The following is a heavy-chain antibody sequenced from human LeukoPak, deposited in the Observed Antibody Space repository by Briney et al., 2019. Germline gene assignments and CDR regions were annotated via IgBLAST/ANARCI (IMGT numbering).Heavy chain of an antibody. CDR1: GGSISSYY. J-gene: IGHJ4*02. D-gene: IGHD5-18*01. Sequence: PSETLSLTCTVSGGSISSYYWSWIRQPPGKGLEWIGYIYYGGSTNYNPSLKSRVTISVDTSKNQFSLKLSSVTAADTAMYYCASGGYSYGFDHWGQGTLVTVSS. CDR3: ASGGYSYGFDH. V-gene: IGHV4-59*12. CDR2: IYYGGST.